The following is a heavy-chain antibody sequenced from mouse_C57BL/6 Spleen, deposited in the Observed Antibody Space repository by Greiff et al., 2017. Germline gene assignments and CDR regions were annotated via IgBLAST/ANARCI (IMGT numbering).Heavy chain of an antibody. CDR2: IDPENGDT. J-gene: IGHJ2*01. D-gene: IGHD2-2*01. CDR1: GFNIKDDY. CDR3: TSWLRREERLDY. V-gene: IGHV14-4*01. Sequence: VQLQQSGAELVRPGASVKLSCTASGFNIKDDYMHWVKQRPEQGLEWIGWIDPENGDTESASKFQGKATITADTSSNTAYLQLSSLTSEDTAVDYGTSWLRREERLDYWGQGTTLTVSS.